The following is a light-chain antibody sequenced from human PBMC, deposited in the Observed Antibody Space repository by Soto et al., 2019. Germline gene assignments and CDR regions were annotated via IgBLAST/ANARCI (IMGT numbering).Light chain of an antibody. CDR2: DNN. J-gene: IGLJ2*01. V-gene: IGLV1-51*01. CDR1: TSNIGTNF. Sequence: QSVLTQPPSVSATPGQAVTISCSGGTSNIGTNFVSWLQQVPGTAPKVLIYDNNRRPSGIPDRFSASKSGTSATLDIAGLQTGDEADYYCAVWDDSLSAILFGGGTKLTVL. CDR3: AVWDDSLSAIL.